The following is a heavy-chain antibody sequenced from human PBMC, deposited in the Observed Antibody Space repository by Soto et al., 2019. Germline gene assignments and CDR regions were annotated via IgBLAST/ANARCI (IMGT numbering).Heavy chain of an antibody. V-gene: IGHV3-33*01. CDR2: IWHDGGNK. J-gene: IGHJ4*02. D-gene: IGHD3-16*01. CDR1: GFTFSSYG. CDR3: ARDGDVNTGFGKDY. Sequence: PGGSLRLSXAASGFTFSSYGMHWVRQAPGKGLEWVAFIWHDGGNKFYAESVKGRFTISRDNSKNTLYLQMTSLSAEDTAMYYCARDGDVNTGFGKDYWGQGTLVTVSS.